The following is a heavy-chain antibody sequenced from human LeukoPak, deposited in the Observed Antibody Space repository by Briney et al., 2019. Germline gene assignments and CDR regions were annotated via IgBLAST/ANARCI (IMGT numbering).Heavy chain of an antibody. CDR3: ATAEARYCRGTTCYFNWFDS. CDR1: GYTFTDYY. J-gene: IGHJ5*01. Sequence: ASVKVSCKASGYTFTDYYMHWVRQAPGQGLEWMGWIDPSSGGTNYAQNFQGRVTMTRDTTITTAYMELSRLRSDDTAVYHCATAEARYCRGTTCYFNWFDSWGQGTLVTVSS. V-gene: IGHV1-2*02. D-gene: IGHD2-2*01. CDR2: IDPSSGGT.